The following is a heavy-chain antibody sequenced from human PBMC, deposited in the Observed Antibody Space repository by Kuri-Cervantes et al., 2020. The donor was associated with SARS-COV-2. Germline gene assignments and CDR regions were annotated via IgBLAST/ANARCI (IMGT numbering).Heavy chain of an antibody. Sequence: GGSLRLSCAASGFTFSSYWMHWVRQAPGKGLVWVSRINSDGSSTSYADSVKGRFTISRDNAKNSLYLQMNSLRAEDTAVYYCARDQIGAVAGMENDYWGQGTLVTVSS. CDR2: INSDGSST. CDR3: ARDQIGAVAGMENDY. J-gene: IGHJ4*02. D-gene: IGHD6-19*01. CDR1: GFTFSSYW. V-gene: IGHV3-74*01.